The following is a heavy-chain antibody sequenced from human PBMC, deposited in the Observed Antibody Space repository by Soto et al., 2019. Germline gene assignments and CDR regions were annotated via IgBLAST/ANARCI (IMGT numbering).Heavy chain of an antibody. V-gene: IGHV3-21*01. CDR1: GFTFSSYP. J-gene: IGHJ4*02. CDR2: IRSGSSYI. CDR3: ARDPAYSGYYFDF. Sequence: GGSLRLSCVASGFTFSSYPMHWVRQAPGKGLEWVSSIRSGSSYIFYGDSVKGRFTVYRDNAKNSLYLQMNSLRVEDTAVYYWARDPAYSGYYFDFWGQGALVTVSS. D-gene: IGHD2-21*01.